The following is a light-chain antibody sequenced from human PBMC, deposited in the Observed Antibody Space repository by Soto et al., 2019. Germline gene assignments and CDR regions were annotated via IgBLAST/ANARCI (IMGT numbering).Light chain of an antibody. CDR3: QQRASWPPFT. J-gene: IGKJ4*01. Sequence: EVILTQFPATLSMSPGESATLSCRASENIRTSLAWYQHRPDQPPRLLIYDAYNRATGIPPRFSGGGSGTDFTLTIIGLEPEDFEVYYCQQRASWPPFTFGGGTKVEIK. V-gene: IGKV3-11*01. CDR2: DAY. CDR1: ENIRTS.